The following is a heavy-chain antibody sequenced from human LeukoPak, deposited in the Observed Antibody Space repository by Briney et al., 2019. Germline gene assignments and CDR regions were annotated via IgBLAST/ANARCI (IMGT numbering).Heavy chain of an antibody. J-gene: IGHJ4*02. D-gene: IGHD3-10*01. CDR1: GFTSSSYA. CDR3: AESYYYGSGTHPRWV. Sequence: GGSLRLSCAASGFTSSSYAMSWVRQAPGKGLEWVSVIYSGGSTYYADSVKGRFTISRDNSKNTLYLQMNSLRAEDTAVYYCAESYYYGSGTHPRWVWGQGTLVTVSS. CDR2: IYSGGST. V-gene: IGHV3-53*01.